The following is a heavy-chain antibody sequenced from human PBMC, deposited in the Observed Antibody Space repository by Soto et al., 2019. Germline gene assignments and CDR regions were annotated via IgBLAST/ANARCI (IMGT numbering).Heavy chain of an antibody. CDR1: GFDFNNYW. J-gene: IGHJ5*02. V-gene: IGHV3-74*03. CDR2: INGDGSDT. D-gene: IGHD4-17*01. CDR3: ARDQTTGDWFDA. Sequence: VQLVESGGGLVQPGGSLRLSCGASGFDFNNYWMHWVRQDPGKGLVWVSRINGDGSDTKYADSVKGRFTISRDNAKNTVYLQMNSLRAEDTAVYYCARDQTTGDWFDAWGQGTLVTVSS.